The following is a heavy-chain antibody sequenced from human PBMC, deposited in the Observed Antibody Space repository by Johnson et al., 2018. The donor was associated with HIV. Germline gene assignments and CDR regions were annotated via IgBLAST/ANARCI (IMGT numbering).Heavy chain of an antibody. CDR1: GFTFSNYA. CDR2: IKQDGSEK. CDR3: ARGGSMWGRLVLGEKGGAFDI. V-gene: IGHV3-7*02. J-gene: IGHJ3*02. Sequence: VQLVESGGDLVQPGESLRLSCAASGFTFSNYAMHWVRQAPGKGLEWVANIKQDGSEKYYVDSVKGRFTISRDNAKNSLYLQMNSLRAEDTALYYCARGGSMWGRLVLGEKGGAFDIWGQGTMVTVSS. D-gene: IGHD3-16*01.